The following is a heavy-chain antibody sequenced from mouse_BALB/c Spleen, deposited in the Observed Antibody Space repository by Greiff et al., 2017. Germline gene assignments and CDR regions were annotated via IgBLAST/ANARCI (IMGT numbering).Heavy chain of an antibody. CDR3: ARGDYSASLYFAV. CDR2: IDPANGNT. Sequence: EVKLMESGAELVKPGASVKLSCTASGFNIKDTYMHWVKQRPEQGLEWIGRIDPANGNTKYDPKFQGKATITADTSSNTAYLQLSSLTSEDTAVYYCARGDYSASLYFAVCGAGTTVTVSS. CDR1: GFNIKDTY. J-gene: IGHJ1*01. D-gene: IGHD1-1*01. V-gene: IGHV14-3*02.